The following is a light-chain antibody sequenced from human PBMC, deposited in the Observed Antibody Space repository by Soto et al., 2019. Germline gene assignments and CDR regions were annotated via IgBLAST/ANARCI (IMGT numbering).Light chain of an antibody. CDR3: QQYGSSTGLT. CDR2: GAS. CDR1: QNVTTFY. Sequence: DIVLTQSPGTLSLSPGQRATLSCRASQNVTTFYLAWYQQRPGQAHSLVIYGASSRATGIPDRFSGSGSGTDFTLTINRLEPEDFGMYYCQQYGSSTGLTFGGGTKVEI. J-gene: IGKJ4*01. V-gene: IGKV3-20*01.